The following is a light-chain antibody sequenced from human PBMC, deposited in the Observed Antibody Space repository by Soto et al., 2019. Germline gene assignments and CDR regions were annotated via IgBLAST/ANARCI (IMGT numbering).Light chain of an antibody. CDR3: QQYGRSPYT. CDR2: GAS. Sequence: EIVLTQSPGTLSLSPGERATLSCRASQSVSSSYLAWYQQNPGQAPRLLIYGASSRATGIPDRFSGSGSGTDFTLSICRLEPEDFAVYYCQQYGRSPYTFGQGTKLEIK. J-gene: IGKJ2*01. V-gene: IGKV3-20*01. CDR1: QSVSSSY.